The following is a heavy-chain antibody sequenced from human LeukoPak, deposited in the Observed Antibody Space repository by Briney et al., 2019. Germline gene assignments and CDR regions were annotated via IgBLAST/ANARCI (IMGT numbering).Heavy chain of an antibody. J-gene: IGHJ6*02. CDR2: INPNSGGT. D-gene: IGHD3-16*01. V-gene: IGHV1-2*02. CDR1: GYTFTGYY. CDR3: ARFTYYYYYGMDV. Sequence: ASVKVSRKASGYTFTGYYMHWVRQAPGQGLEWMGWINPNSGGTNYAQKFQGRVTMTRDTSISTAYMELSRLRSDDTAVYYCARFTYYYYYGMDVWGQGTTVTVSS.